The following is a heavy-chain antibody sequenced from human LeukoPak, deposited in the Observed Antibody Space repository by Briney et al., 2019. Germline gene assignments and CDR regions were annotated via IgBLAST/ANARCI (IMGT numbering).Heavy chain of an antibody. V-gene: IGHV4-61*01. D-gene: IGHD6-19*01. Sequence: PSETLPLTCTVSGGSVSSGSYYWSWIRQPPGKGLEWIGYIYYSGSTNYNPSLKSRVTISVDTSKNQFSLKLSSVTAADTAVYYCARVPGYSSGWYDYWGQGTLVTVSS. CDR3: ARVPGYSSGWYDY. CDR1: GGSVSSGSYY. J-gene: IGHJ4*02. CDR2: IYYSGST.